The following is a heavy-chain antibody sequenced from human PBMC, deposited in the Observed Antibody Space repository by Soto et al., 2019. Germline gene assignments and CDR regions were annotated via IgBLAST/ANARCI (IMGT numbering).Heavy chain of an antibody. V-gene: IGHV3-23*01. CDR2: VSGSGGTT. CDR1: GFTFSNYA. Sequence: EVQLLESGGGLVQPGGSLRLSCAASGFTFSNYAMSWVRQAPGKGLEWVSAVSGSGGTTYYADSVRGRFTISRDNSKNTLNRPVKSLRAEDTAIYFCARFTLDTMVTSGWCNWFDPWGQVTLVTVSS. J-gene: IGHJ5*02. CDR3: ARFTLDTMVTSGWCNWFDP. D-gene: IGHD6-19*01.